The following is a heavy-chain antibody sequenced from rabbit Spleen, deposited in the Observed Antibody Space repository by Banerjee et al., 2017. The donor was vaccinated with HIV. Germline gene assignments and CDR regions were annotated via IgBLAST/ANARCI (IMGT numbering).Heavy chain of an antibody. CDR2: IEAGSSGFT. Sequence: QALVESGGGLVQPGGSLKLSCNASGFSFSGSSYICWVRQAPGKGLEWIACIEAGSSGFTYYASWVNGRFSISKTSSTTVTLQMTSLTAADTATYFCARDTSSSFSSDGMDLWGQGTLV. CDR3: ARDTSSSFSSDGMDL. CDR1: GFSFSGSSY. J-gene: IGHJ6*01. V-gene: IGHV1S40*01. D-gene: IGHD1-1*01.